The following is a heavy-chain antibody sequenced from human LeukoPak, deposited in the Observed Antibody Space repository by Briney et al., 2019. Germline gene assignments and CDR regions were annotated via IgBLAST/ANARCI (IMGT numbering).Heavy chain of an antibody. CDR2: IYQSGNT. CDR1: GGSISGGPYS. J-gene: IGHJ4*02. V-gene: IGHV4-30-2*01. CDR3: ARGPGGPGMYYFDY. Sequence: SETLSLTCAVSGGSISGGPYSWSWIRQPPGKGLEWIGYIYQSGNTYYNPSLNSRVTMSVDRSKNHFSLTLNSVTAADTAVYYCARGPGGPGMYYFDYWGQGTLVTVS. D-gene: IGHD3-10*01.